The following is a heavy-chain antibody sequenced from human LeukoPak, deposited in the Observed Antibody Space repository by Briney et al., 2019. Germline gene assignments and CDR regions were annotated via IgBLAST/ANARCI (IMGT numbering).Heavy chain of an antibody. CDR1: GGSISSGGYY. V-gene: IGHV4-31*03. D-gene: IGHD6-13*01. CDR2: IYYSGST. J-gene: IGHJ4*02. CDR3: ARGTVAAAAFGY. Sequence: SQTLSLTCTVSGGSISSGGYYWSWIRQHPGKGLEWIGYIYYSGSTYYNPSLKSRVTISVDTSKNQFSLKLSSVTAADTAVYYCARGTVAAAAFGYWGQGTLVTVSS.